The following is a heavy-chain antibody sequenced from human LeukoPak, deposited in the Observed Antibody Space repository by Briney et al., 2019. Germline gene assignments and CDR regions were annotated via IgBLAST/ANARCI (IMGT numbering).Heavy chain of an antibody. Sequence: SETLSLTCTVSGGSVSSGSYYWSWIRQPPGKGLEWIGYIYYSGSTNYNPSLKSRVTISVDTSKNQFSLKLSSVTAADTAVYYCARDKDAFDIWGQRIMVSVSS. CDR2: IYYSGST. J-gene: IGHJ3*02. CDR3: ARDKDAFDI. V-gene: IGHV4-61*01. CDR1: GGSVSSGSYY.